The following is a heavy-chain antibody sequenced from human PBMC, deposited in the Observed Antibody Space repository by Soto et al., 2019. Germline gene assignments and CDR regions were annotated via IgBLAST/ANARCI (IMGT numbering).Heavy chain of an antibody. V-gene: IGHV3-11*01. J-gene: IGHJ4*02. CDR1: GFTFSDHY. CDR2: ISDTTTTI. CDR3: ARDRKPSRYGGLDF. Sequence: QVQLVQSGGGLVKPGGSLTLSCAASGFTFSDHYMSWLRKAPGKGLEWISYISDTTTTIYYADSVKGRFTISRDNAKNSLYLQMNSLRVEDTAVYYCARDRKPSRYGGLDFWGQGAQVTVSS. D-gene: IGHD2-2*01.